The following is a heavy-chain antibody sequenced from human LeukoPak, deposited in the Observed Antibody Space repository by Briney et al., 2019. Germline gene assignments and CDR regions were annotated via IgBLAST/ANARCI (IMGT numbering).Heavy chain of an antibody. V-gene: IGHV1-69*04. CDR1: GGTFSSYA. J-gene: IGHJ4*02. D-gene: IGHD2-8*01. CDR3: ARDLETRYCTNGVCPFQDY. Sequence: SVKVSCKASGGTFSSYAISWVRQAPGQGLEWMGRIIPILGIANYAQKFQGRVTITADKSTSTAYMELSSLRSEDTAVYYCARDLETRYCTNGVCPFQDYWGQGTLVTVSS. CDR2: IIPILGIA.